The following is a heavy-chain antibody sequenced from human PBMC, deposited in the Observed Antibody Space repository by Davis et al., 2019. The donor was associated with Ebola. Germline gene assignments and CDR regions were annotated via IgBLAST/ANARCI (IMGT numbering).Heavy chain of an antibody. CDR3: ARVSRGAGYDFWSGYYTGAFDI. V-gene: IGHV3-7*01. CDR1: GFTFSSYW. Sequence: PGGSLRLSCAASGFTFSSYWMSWVRQAPGKGLEWVANIKQDGSEKYYVDSVKGRFTISRDNAKNSLYLQMNSLRAEDTAVYYCARVSRGAGYDFWSGYYTGAFDIWGQGTMVTVSS. CDR2: IKQDGSEK. D-gene: IGHD3-3*01. J-gene: IGHJ3*02.